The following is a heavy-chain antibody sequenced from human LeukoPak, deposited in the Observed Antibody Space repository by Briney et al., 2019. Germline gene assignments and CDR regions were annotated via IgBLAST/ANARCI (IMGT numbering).Heavy chain of an antibody. J-gene: IGHJ5*02. D-gene: IGHD6-13*01. V-gene: IGHV4-61*01. CDR1: GGSVSSGSYY. CDR3: ARMYSSSWYEGDWSDP. CDR2: IYYSGST. Sequence: SEALSLTCTVSGGSVSSGSYYWSWIRQPPGKGLEWIGYIYYSGSTNYNPSLKSRVTISVDTSKNQFSLKLSSVTAADTAVYYCARMYSSSWYEGDWSDPWGQGTLATVSS.